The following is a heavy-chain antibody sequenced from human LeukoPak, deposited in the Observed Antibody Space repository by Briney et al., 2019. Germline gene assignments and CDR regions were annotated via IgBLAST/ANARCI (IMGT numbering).Heavy chain of an antibody. Sequence: GGSLRLSCAASGFTFSNYAMHWVRQAPGKGLEWVAVISYDGSNEHCADSVKGRFTISRDNSKNTLYLQMSSLRAEDTAVYYCARDMGEHFDYWGQGTLVTVSS. CDR3: ARDMGEHFDY. J-gene: IGHJ4*02. CDR1: GFTFSNYA. D-gene: IGHD2-21*01. V-gene: IGHV3-30*04. CDR2: ISYDGSNE.